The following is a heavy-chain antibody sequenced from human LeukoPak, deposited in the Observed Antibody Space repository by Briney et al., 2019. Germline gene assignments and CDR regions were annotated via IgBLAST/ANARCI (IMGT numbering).Heavy chain of an antibody. Sequence: PLQTLSLTCTVSGGSISSGGYYWSWIRQHPGKGLEWIGYIYYSGSTYYNPSLKSRVTISVDTSKNQFSLKLSSVTAADTAVYYCARDRFSLEVGWFDPWGQGTLVTVSS. CDR3: ARDRFSLEVGWFDP. V-gene: IGHV4-31*03. J-gene: IGHJ5*02. D-gene: IGHD5-24*01. CDR2: IYYSGST. CDR1: GGSISSGGYY.